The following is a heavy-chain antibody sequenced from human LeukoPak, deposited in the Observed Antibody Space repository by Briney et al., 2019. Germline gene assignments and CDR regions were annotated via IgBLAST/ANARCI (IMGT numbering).Heavy chain of an antibody. CDR3: AKGLVVVPAADY. CDR1: GFTFSSYA. CDR2: ISGSGGST. V-gene: IGHV3-23*01. J-gene: IGHJ4*02. Sequence: GGSLGLSCAASGFTFSSYAMSWVRQAPGKGLEWVSAISGSGGSTYYADSVKGRFTISRDNSKNTLYLQMNSLRAEDTAVYYCAKGLVVVPAADYWGQGTLVTVSS. D-gene: IGHD2-2*01.